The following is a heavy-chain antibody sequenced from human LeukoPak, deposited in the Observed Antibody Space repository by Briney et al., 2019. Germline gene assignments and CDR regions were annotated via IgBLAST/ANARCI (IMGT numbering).Heavy chain of an antibody. CDR1: GFTFSSYA. CDR3: AKDKGRLGELDY. J-gene: IGHJ4*02. CDR2: ISGSGGST. Sequence: GGALRLSCAASGFTFSSYAMSWVRQAPGKGLEWVSAISGSGGSTYYADSVKGRFTISRDNSKNTLYLQMNSLRAEDTAVYYCAKDKGRLGELDYWGQGTLVTVSS. V-gene: IGHV3-23*01. D-gene: IGHD3-16*01.